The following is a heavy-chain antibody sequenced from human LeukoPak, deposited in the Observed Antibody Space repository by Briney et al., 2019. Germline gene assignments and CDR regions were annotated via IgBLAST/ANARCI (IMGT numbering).Heavy chain of an antibody. V-gene: IGHV4-59*08. Sequence: SETLSLTCTVSGGSISSYYWSWIRQPPGKGLEWIGYIYYSGSTNYNPSLKSRVTISVDTSKSQFSLKLSSVTAADTAVYYCARLDYDILTGYYYFDYWGQGTLVTVSS. D-gene: IGHD3-9*01. CDR3: ARLDYDILTGYYYFDY. J-gene: IGHJ4*02. CDR2: IYYSGST. CDR1: GGSISSYY.